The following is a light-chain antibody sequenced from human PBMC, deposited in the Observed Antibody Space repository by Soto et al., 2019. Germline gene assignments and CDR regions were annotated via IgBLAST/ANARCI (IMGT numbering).Light chain of an antibody. Sequence: DIQMPQSPSTLSATAGDRVTITCRASQSISSWLAWYQHKPGKAPKLLIYDASNLDSGVPSRFSGSGSGTEFTLTISSLQPDDFATYYCQQYNGTFGQGTKVDIK. V-gene: IGKV1-5*01. J-gene: IGKJ1*01. CDR3: QQYNGT. CDR1: QSISSW. CDR2: DAS.